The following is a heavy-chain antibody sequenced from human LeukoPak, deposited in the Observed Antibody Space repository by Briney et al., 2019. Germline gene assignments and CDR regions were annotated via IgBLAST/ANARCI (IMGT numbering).Heavy chain of an antibody. CDR1: GGSFSGYY. Sequence: KASETLSLTRAVYGGSFSGYYWSWIRQPPGKGLEWIGEINHSGSTNYNPSLKSRVTISVDTSKNQFSLKLSSVTAADTAVYYCARVRFGYYYGSGSYPARPYWFDPWGQGTLVTVSS. CDR3: ARVRFGYYYGSGSYPARPYWFDP. CDR2: INHSGST. D-gene: IGHD3-10*01. V-gene: IGHV4-34*01. J-gene: IGHJ5*02.